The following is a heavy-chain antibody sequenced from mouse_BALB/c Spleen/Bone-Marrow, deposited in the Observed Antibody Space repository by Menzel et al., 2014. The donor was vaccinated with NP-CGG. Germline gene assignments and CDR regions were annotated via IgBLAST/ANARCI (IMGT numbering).Heavy chain of an antibody. J-gene: IGHJ4*01. CDR3: VNGYDGYAMDY. Sequence: QVHVKQSGPGLVAPSQSLSVTCTVSGFSITSYGVSWVRQPPGKGLEWLGVIWGDGSTNYHSALKSRLTINKDNSKSQVFLKLNSPQTDDTATYYCVNGYDGYAMDYWGQGASVTVSS. V-gene: IGHV2-3*01. CDR1: GFSITSYG. D-gene: IGHD2-2*01. CDR2: IWGDGST.